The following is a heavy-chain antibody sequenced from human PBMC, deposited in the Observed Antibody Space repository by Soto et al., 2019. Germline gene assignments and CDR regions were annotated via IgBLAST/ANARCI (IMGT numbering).Heavy chain of an antibody. CDR1: GFTFSSYA. CDR3: ARTDAYGDCADY. V-gene: IGHV3-30-3*01. D-gene: IGHD4-17*01. Sequence: QVQLVESGGGVVQPGRSLRLSCAASGFTFSSYAMHWVRQAPGKGLEWVAVISYDGSNKYYADSVKGRFTISRDNSKKRLDLQKNSLSAEDTAVYYCARTDAYGDCADYWGQGTLVTVSS. CDR2: ISYDGSNK. J-gene: IGHJ4*02.